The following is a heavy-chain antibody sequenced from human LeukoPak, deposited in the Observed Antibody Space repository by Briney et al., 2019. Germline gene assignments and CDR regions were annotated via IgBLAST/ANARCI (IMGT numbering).Heavy chain of an antibody. J-gene: IGHJ6*03. D-gene: IGHD6-6*01. CDR1: GGSISSYY. CDR2: IYHSGST. CDR3: ARQQLVLGVKYYMDV. Sequence: SETLSLTCTVSGGSISSYYWSWIRQPPGKGLEWIATIYHSGSTYYNPSLKSRVTISVDTSKNQFSLKLSSVTAADTAVYYCARQQLVLGVKYYMDVWGKGTTVTVSS. V-gene: IGHV4-59*08.